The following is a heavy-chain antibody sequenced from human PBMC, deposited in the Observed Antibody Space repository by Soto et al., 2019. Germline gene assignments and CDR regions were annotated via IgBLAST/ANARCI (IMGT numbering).Heavy chain of an antibody. J-gene: IGHJ4*02. CDR1: GYTFTSCH. CDR2: INPSGGST. V-gene: IGHV1-46*03. Sequence: VASVKVSCKASGYTFTSCHMHWVRQAPGQGLEWMGIINPSGGSTFYAQKFQGRVTMTRDTSTSTVYMELNSLRSEDTAVYYCARLGQDQGYWGQGILVTVSS. CDR3: ARLGQDQGY.